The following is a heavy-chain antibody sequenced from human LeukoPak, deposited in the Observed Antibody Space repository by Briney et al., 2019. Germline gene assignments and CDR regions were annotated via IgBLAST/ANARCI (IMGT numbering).Heavy chain of an antibody. D-gene: IGHD3-10*01. Sequence: GGSLRLSCAASGFAFSSYAMSWVRQAPGKGLEWVSGISGSGGSTYYADFVKGRFTISRDNSKNTLYLQMNSLRAEDTAVYYCARALWFGEFLFDYWGQGTLVTVSS. CDR1: GFAFSSYA. V-gene: IGHV3-23*01. CDR2: ISGSGGST. CDR3: ARALWFGEFLFDY. J-gene: IGHJ4*02.